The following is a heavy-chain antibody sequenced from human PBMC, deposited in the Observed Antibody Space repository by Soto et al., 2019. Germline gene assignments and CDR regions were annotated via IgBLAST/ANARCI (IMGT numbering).Heavy chain of an antibody. Sequence: GGPLRLSCAASGFTFSSYGMTWVRQAPGIGLEWVANVDSDGRERWYVDSVKGRFTIYRDNAKNSLYLQMNSLRADDTGVYYCAKGGHLDNWGQGTLVTVSS. D-gene: IGHD1-1*01. CDR1: GFTFSSYG. J-gene: IGHJ4*02. CDR3: AKGGHLDN. V-gene: IGHV3-7*05. CDR2: VDSDGRER.